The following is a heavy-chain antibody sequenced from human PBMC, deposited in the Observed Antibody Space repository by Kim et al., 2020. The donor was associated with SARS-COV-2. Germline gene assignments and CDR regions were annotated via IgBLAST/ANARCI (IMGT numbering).Heavy chain of an antibody. D-gene: IGHD1-26*01. J-gene: IGHJ4*02. V-gene: IGHV5-51*01. CDR3: ARFWGATTYYFDY. Sequence: SPSFQGQVTISADKSISTAYLQWSSLKASDTAMYYCARFWGATTYYFDYWGQGTLVTVSS.